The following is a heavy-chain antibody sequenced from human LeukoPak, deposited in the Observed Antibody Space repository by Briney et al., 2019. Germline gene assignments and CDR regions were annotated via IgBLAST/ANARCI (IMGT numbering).Heavy chain of an antibody. D-gene: IGHD3-10*01. Sequence: RGSLRLSCAASGFTFDDYAMHWVRQAPGKGLEWVSLISWDGGSTYYADSVEGRFTISRDNSKNSLYLQMNSLRAEDTALYYCAKGLGVRGEYMDVWGKGTTVTVSS. CDR2: ISWDGGST. CDR3: AKGLGVRGEYMDV. V-gene: IGHV3-43D*04. J-gene: IGHJ6*03. CDR1: GFTFDDYA.